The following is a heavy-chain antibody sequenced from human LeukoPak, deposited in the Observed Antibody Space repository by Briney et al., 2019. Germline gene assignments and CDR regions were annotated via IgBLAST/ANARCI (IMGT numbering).Heavy chain of an antibody. D-gene: IGHD1-14*01. CDR2: INPSAGTT. Sequence: ASVKVSCKASGYTFTSNYIHWVRRAPGQGLQWRGIINPSAGTTTYAQRFQGRVTITADKSTSTAYMELSSLRSEDTAVYYCARSPLTETYNFDYWGQGTLVTVSS. CDR1: GYTFTSNY. V-gene: IGHV1-46*01. J-gene: IGHJ4*02. CDR3: ARSPLTETYNFDY.